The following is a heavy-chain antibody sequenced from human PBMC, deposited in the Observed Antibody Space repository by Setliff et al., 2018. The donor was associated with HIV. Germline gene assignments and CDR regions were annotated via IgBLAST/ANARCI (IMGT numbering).Heavy chain of an antibody. CDR2: IGQDGSEK. CDR3: ARDDSNGNTDAFDI. J-gene: IGHJ3*02. CDR1: GFTFSNYG. D-gene: IGHD5-18*01. V-gene: IGHV3-7*03. Sequence: GGSLRLSCAASGFTFSNYGINWVRQAPGKGLEWVANIGQDGSEKNYVDSVKGRFTISRDNPKNSLYLQMTSLRAEDTAVYYCARDDSNGNTDAFDIWGQGTTVTVSS.